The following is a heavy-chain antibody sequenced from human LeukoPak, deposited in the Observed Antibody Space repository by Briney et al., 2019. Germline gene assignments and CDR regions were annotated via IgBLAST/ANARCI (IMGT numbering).Heavy chain of an antibody. Sequence: SETLSLTCTVSGGSISSSSYYWGWIRQPPGKGLEWIGSIYHSGNTYYNPSLKSRVIIMIDTPKNHFSLTPSSVTAADTAVYYCARSDGYGLVGIWGQGTMVTVSS. D-gene: IGHD5-18*01. J-gene: IGHJ3*02. CDR2: IYHSGNT. CDR1: GGSISSSSYY. CDR3: ARSDGYGLVGI. V-gene: IGHV4-39*07.